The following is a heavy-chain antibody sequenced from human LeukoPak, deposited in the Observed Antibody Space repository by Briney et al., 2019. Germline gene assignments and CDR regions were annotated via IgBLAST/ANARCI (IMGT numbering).Heavy chain of an antibody. CDR3: ARVGDSSGSDAFDI. D-gene: IGHD3-22*01. CDR2: ISSSSSFT. V-gene: IGHV3-11*05. Sequence: PGESLRRSCAASGFTFSDYYMSWIRQAPGKGLEWVSYISSSSSFTNYADSVKGRFTISRDNAKNSLYLQMNSLRAEDTAVYYCARVGDSSGSDAFDIWGQGTMVTVSS. CDR1: GFTFSDYY. J-gene: IGHJ3*02.